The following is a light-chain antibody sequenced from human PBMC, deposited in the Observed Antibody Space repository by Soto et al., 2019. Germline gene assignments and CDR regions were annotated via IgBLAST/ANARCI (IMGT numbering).Light chain of an antibody. CDR3: SSYTTISSWV. J-gene: IGLJ3*02. V-gene: IGLV2-14*01. CDR1: SSDVGGYNY. CDR2: EVT. Sequence: QSVLTQPASVSGSPGQSITISCTGTSSDVGGYNYVSWYQQYPGKAPKVMIYEVTNRPSGVSNRFSGSKSGNTASLTISGLQAEDEADYYCSSYTTISSWVFGGGTKLTVL.